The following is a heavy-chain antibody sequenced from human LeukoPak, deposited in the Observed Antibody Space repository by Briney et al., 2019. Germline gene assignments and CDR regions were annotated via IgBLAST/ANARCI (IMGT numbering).Heavy chain of an antibody. V-gene: IGHV3-21*01. CDR1: GFTFSSYS. Sequence: PGGYLRLSCAASGFTFSSYSMNWVRQAPGKGLEWVSSMSINSGLKYHADSVKGRFTISRDNTKNSLYLQMNSLGDEDTAEYNCAGEIEYRASGACTSGQGTLGTVSS. CDR2: MSINSGLK. J-gene: IGHJ5*02. D-gene: IGHD1-26*01. CDR3: AGEIEYRASGACT.